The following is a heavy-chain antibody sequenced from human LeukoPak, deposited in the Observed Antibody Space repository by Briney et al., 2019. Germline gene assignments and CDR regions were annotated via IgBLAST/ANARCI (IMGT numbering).Heavy chain of an antibody. V-gene: IGHV3-30*19. J-gene: IGHJ3*02. D-gene: IGHD3-22*01. CDR1: GFAFSSYG. CDR2: ISYDGSNK. CDR3: ARGYYDSSGYHDAFDI. Sequence: GGSLRLSCAASGFAFSSYGMHWVRQAPGKGLEWVAVISYDGSNKYYADSVKGRFTISRDNSKNTLYLQMNSLRAEDTAVYYCARGYYDSSGYHDAFDIWGQGTMVTVSS.